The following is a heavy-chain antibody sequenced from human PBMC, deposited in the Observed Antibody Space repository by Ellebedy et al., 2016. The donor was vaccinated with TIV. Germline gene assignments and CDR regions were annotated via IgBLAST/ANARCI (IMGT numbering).Heavy chain of an antibody. CDR2: ISQDGSAK. V-gene: IGHV3-7*01. CDR3: ARERGNGGSGADY. D-gene: IGHD2-15*01. Sequence: PGGSLRLSCAASAFTFSYYWMGWVRQAPGKGLQWVASISQDGSAKYYVDSVKGRFTISRDNAKNSLYLQMNSLSAEDTAVYYCARERGNGGSGADYWGQGTLVTVSS. CDR1: AFTFSYYW. J-gene: IGHJ4*02.